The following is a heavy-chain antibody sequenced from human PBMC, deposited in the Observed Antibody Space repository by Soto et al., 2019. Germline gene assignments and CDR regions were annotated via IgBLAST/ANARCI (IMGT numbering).Heavy chain of an antibody. CDR3: ATDQLSLLNFDS. V-gene: IGHV3-21*01. J-gene: IGHJ4*02. D-gene: IGHD1-1*01. CDR1: GFRFSLYS. Sequence: GGSLILSCAASGFRFSLYSMTWVRQAPGKGLEWVSTISSSSAYIYYADSVKGRFTISRDNAKNSLFLQMNSLRTEDTAVYYCATDQLSLLNFDSWGQGTLVTVSS. CDR2: ISSSSAYI.